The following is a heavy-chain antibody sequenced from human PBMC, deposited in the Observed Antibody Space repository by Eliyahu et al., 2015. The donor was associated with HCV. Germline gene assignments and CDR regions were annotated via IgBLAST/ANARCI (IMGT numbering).Heavy chain of an antibody. D-gene: IGHD3-22*01. CDR3: AKASSWDSSGYYFPGSSPSWYFDL. CDR2: ISWNSGSI. V-gene: IGHV3-9*01. J-gene: IGHJ2*01. CDR1: GXXFXXYA. Sequence: EVQLVESGGGLVQPGRSLRLSCAASGXXFXXYAMPXVRXAPGKGLEWVSGISWNSGSIGYADSVKGRFTISRDNAKNSLYLQMNSLRAEDTALYYCAKASSWDSSGYYFPGSSPSWYFDLXGRGTLVTVSS.